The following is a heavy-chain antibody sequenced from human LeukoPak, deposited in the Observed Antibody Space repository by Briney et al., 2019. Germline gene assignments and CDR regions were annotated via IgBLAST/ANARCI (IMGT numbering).Heavy chain of an antibody. Sequence: SSETLSLTCAVSGGSISSVSYYWSWIRQPAGKGLEWIGRIYTSVSTHYNPSLKSRVTISVDRSKNQFSLKRSSVTAAGTAVYYCAGDGLNIMVRGKVHYYYMRVWGKGTTVTISS. J-gene: IGHJ6*03. V-gene: IGHV4-61*02. CDR3: AGDGLNIMVRGKVHYYYMRV. D-gene: IGHD3-10*01. CDR2: IYTSVST. CDR1: GGSISSVSYY.